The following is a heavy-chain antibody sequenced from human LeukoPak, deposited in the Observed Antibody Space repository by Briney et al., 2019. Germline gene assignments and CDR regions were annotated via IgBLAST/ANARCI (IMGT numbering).Heavy chain of an antibody. J-gene: IGHJ5*02. CDR3: AREAYCSSTSCYSRRHWFDP. V-gene: IGHV1-2*02. Sequence: ASVKVSCKASGYTFTGYYMHWVRQAPGQGLEWMGWINPNSGGTNYAQKFQGRVTMTRDTSISTAYMELSRLRSDDTAVYYCAREAYCSSTSCYSRRHWFDPWGQGTLVTVSS. CDR2: INPNSGGT. D-gene: IGHD2-2*01. CDR1: GYTFTGYY.